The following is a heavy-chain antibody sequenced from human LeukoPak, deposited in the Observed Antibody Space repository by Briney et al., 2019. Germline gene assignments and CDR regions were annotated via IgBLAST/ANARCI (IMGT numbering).Heavy chain of an antibody. CDR3: AKNTYYDFWSGYYNY. Sequence: GGSLRLSCAASGFTFDDYGMSWVRQAPGKGLEWVSAISGSGGSTYYADSVKGRFTISRDNSKNTLYLQMNSLRAEDTAVYYCAKNTYYDFWSGYYNYWGQGTLVTVSS. V-gene: IGHV3-23*01. J-gene: IGHJ4*02. CDR2: ISGSGGST. D-gene: IGHD3-3*01. CDR1: GFTFDDYG.